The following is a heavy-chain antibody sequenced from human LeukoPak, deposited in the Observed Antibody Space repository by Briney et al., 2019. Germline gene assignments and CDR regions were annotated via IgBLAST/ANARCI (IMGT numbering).Heavy chain of an antibody. Sequence: ASVKVSCKASGYTFISYGISWVRQAPGQGLEWMGWISAYNGKTNYAQKFQGRVTITTDESTSTAYMELSSLRSEDTAVYYCAKTKGYYYDSSGYLDYWGQGTLVTVSS. CDR2: ISAYNGKT. V-gene: IGHV1-18*01. J-gene: IGHJ4*02. CDR1: GYTFISYG. CDR3: AKTKGYYYDSSGYLDY. D-gene: IGHD3-22*01.